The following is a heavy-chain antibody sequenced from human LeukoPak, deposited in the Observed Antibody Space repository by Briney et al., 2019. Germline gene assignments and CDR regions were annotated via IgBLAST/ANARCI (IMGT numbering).Heavy chain of an antibody. D-gene: IGHD5-18*01. CDR3: TRGGVWRYGSLFFDH. J-gene: IGHJ4*02. CDR2: IYDNGRI. CDR1: GFTVSRNY. Sequence: AGGSLRLSCAASGFTVSRNYMSWVRQAPGRGLEWLSVIYDNGRIYYADSVKGRFTISRDNSKNSLYLAMNYLTADDTAVYYCTRGGVWRYGSLFFDHWGQGTLVTVSS. V-gene: IGHV3-53*01.